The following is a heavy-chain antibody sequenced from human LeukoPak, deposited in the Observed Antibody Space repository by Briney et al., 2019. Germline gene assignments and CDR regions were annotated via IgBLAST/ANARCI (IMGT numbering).Heavy chain of an antibody. Sequence: GGALRLSCSASGFSFSDYRVNWVRQAPGKGLEWVSSISSSSTYIYYADSVKGRVTISRDNAKNSLYLQMNSLRAEDTAVYYCARRRTGTNYFDYWGQGALVTVSS. J-gene: IGHJ4*02. D-gene: IGHD3/OR15-3a*01. CDR3: ARRRTGTNYFDY. CDR2: ISSSSTYI. CDR1: GFSFSDYR. V-gene: IGHV3-21*01.